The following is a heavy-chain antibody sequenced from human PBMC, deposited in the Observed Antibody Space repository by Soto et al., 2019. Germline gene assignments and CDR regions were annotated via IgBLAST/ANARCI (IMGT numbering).Heavy chain of an antibody. CDR2: ISGSGGST. Sequence: EVQVLESGGGLVQPGGSLRLSCAASGFTFRTYAMSWVRQAPGKGLEWVSPISGSGGSTKYADSVKGRFTVSRDNSKNTVFLQMSSLRAEDTAVYYCAKMRGMQVWEYYLDYWGQGTLVTVSS. J-gene: IGHJ4*02. D-gene: IGHD3-16*01. V-gene: IGHV3-23*01. CDR3: AKMRGMQVWEYYLDY. CDR1: GFTFRTYA.